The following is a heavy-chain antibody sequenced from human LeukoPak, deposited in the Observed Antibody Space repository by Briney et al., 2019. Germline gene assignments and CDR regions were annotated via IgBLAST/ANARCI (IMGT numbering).Heavy chain of an antibody. CDR3: VRDGWSPTVMQSYYYYYMDV. CDR2: PYYRSKWFY. J-gene: IGHJ6*03. Sequence: SQTLSLTCAISGDSVSSNNAAWNWIRQSPSRGLEWLGRPYYRSKWFYNYALSVERRITINPDTPKNQFSLQLNSVTPEDTAVYYCVRDGWSPTVMQSYYYYYMDVWGRGTTVTVSS. CDR1: GDSVSSNNAA. D-gene: IGHD4-17*01. V-gene: IGHV6-1*01.